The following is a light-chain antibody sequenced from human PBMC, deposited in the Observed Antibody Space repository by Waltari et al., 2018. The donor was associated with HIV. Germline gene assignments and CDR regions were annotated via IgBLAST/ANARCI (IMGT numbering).Light chain of an antibody. CDR3: QQYSYWPYT. V-gene: IGKV3-15*01. CDR1: QDAATN. CDR2: GAS. J-gene: IGKJ2*01. Sequence: EVLMTQSPATLSVSPGKRVTFSCRAGQDAATNLAWYQQRPDQTPRLLIYGASTRATGIPLRFSGSGSGTEFTLTISGLQSEDFAVYYCQQYSYWPYTFGQGTKLEIQ.